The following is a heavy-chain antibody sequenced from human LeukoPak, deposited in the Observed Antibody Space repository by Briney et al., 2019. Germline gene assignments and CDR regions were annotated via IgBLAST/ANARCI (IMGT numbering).Heavy chain of an antibody. Sequence: GGSLRLSCAASGFTFSNAWMSWVRQAPGKGLEWVGRIKSKTDGGTTDYAAHVKGRFTISRDDSKNTLYLQMNSLKTEDTAVYSCTTPDLEYYFDYWGQGTLVTVSS. CDR1: GFTFSNAW. V-gene: IGHV3-15*01. J-gene: IGHJ4*02. D-gene: IGHD3-3*01. CDR2: IKSKTDGGTT. CDR3: TTPDLEYYFDY.